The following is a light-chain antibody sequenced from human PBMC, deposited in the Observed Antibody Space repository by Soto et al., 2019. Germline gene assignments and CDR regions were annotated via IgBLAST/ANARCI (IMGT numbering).Light chain of an antibody. CDR2: DAS. Sequence: VLTQFPATLFLSPGERATLSCTSSQTVSSFLGWYQQRPGQAPRLLIYDASHRATGIPARFSGSGSGTDFTLTISSLEPEDFAVYYCQQRSNWPKTFGQGTKVDIK. CDR1: QTVSSF. CDR3: QQRSNWPKT. J-gene: IGKJ1*01. V-gene: IGKV3-11*01.